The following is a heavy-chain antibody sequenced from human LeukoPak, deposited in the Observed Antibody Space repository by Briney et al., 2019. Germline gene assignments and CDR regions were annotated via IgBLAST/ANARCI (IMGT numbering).Heavy chain of an antibody. CDR2: ISGSGGST. CDR3: AKDPSYYYGSGSYFDY. D-gene: IGHD3-10*01. CDR1: GFTFSSYG. V-gene: IGHV3-23*01. Sequence: GGTLRLSCAASGFTFSSYGMSWVRQAPGKGLEWVSAISGSGGSTYYADSVKGRFTISRDNSKNTLYLQMNSLRAEDTAVYYCAKDPSYYYGSGSYFDYWGQGTLVTVSS. J-gene: IGHJ4*02.